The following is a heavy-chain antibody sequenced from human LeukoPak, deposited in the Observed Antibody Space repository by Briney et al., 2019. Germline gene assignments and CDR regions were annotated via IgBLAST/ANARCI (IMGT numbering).Heavy chain of an antibody. J-gene: IGHJ4*02. V-gene: IGHV3-74*01. CDR1: GFTFSSYW. CDR2: INTDGSST. D-gene: IGHD6-13*01. Sequence: GGSLRLSCAASGFTFSSYWMHWVRQAPGKGLVWVSRINTDGSSTSYADSVKGRFTISRDNAKNSLYLQMNSLRAEDTAVYYCARELIPWQQRGWFDYWGQGTLVTVSS. CDR3: ARELIPWQQRGWFDY.